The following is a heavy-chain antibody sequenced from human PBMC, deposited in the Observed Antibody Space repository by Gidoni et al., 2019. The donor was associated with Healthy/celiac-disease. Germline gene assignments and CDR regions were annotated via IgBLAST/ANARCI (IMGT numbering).Heavy chain of an antibody. V-gene: IGHV3-48*02. CDR3: ARVLGDFWSGPPRDYYGMDV. Sequence: EVQLVESGGGLVQPGGSLRLSCAASGFTFSSYSMNWVRQAPGKGLEWVSYISSSSSTIYYADSVKGRFTISRDNAKNSLYLQMNSLRDEDTAVYYCARVLGDFWSGPPRDYYGMDVWGQGTTVTVSS. J-gene: IGHJ6*02. CDR1: GFTFSSYS. CDR2: ISSSSSTI. D-gene: IGHD3-3*01.